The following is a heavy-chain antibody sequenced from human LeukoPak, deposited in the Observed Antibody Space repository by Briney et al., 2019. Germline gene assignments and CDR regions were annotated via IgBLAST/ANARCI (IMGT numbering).Heavy chain of an antibody. CDR3: ARARAPVTRISSFDI. D-gene: IGHD4-17*01. CDR2: ISTSSSYI. CDR1: GFTFSSHT. J-gene: IGHJ3*02. V-gene: IGHV3-21*01. Sequence: GGSLRLSCAASGFTFSSHTMSWVRQAPGKGLEWVSSISTSSSYIYYADSVKGRLTISRDNARNSLYLQMNSLRAEDTAVYYCARARAPVTRISSFDIWGQGTMVTVSS.